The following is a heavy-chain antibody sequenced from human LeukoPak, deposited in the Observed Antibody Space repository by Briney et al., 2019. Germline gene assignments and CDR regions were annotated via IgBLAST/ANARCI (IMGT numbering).Heavy chain of an antibody. V-gene: IGHV4-38-2*01. Sequence: SETLSLTCAVSGYSISSGYYWGWVRQPPGKGLEWIGSIYHSGNSYYDPSLRSRVTISVDTSKKQFFLKVSSVTAADTAVYYCARRAGSGWPTFDYWGQGTLVTVSS. D-gene: IGHD6-19*01. CDR1: GYSISSGYY. CDR3: ARRAGSGWPTFDY. CDR2: IYHSGNS. J-gene: IGHJ4*02.